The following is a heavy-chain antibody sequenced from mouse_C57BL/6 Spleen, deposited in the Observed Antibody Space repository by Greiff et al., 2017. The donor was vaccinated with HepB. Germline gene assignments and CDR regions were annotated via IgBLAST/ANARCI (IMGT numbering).Heavy chain of an antibody. J-gene: IGHJ4*01. CDR1: GYSFTGYY. CDR2: INPSTGGT. V-gene: IGHV1-42*01. Sequence: EVKLQESGPELVKPGASVKISCKASGYSFTGYYMNWVKQSPEKSLEWIGEINPSTGGTTYNQKFKAKATLTVDKSSSTAYMQLKSLTSEDSAVYYCARATLDYYAMDYWGQGTSVTVSS. CDR3: ARATLDYYAMDY. D-gene: IGHD2-10*02.